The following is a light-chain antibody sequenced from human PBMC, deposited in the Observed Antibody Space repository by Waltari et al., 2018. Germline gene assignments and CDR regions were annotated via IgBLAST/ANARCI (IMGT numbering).Light chain of an antibody. J-gene: IGLJ3*02. CDR3: CSYTGTYAHWV. V-gene: IGLV2-11*01. Sequence: QSALTQPRSVSGSPGQSVTISCTGTSTDVGAYNYVSWHQQHPGKAPKLMIYDVSKRPSGVPHRVSASKSGNTAALTISGLQADDEADYYCCSYTGTYAHWVFGGGTKLTVL. CDR1: STDVGAYNY. CDR2: DVS.